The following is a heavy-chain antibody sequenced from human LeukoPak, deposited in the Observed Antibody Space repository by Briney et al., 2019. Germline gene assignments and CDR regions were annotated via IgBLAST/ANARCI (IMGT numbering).Heavy chain of an antibody. CDR3: ARDPESTVAGNNWFDP. D-gene: IGHD6-19*01. CDR2: ISSSSSYI. Sequence: KPGGSLRLSCAASGFTFSSYSMNWVRQAPGKGLEWVSSISSSSSYIYYADSVKGRFTISRDNAKNSLYLQMNSLRAEDTAVYYCARDPESTVAGNNWFDPWGQGTLVTVSS. CDR1: GFTFSSYS. J-gene: IGHJ5*02. V-gene: IGHV3-21*01.